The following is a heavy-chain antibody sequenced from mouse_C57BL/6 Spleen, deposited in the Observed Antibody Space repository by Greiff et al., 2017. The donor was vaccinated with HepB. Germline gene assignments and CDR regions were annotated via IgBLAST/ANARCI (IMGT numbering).Heavy chain of an antibody. CDR1: GYTFTSYW. J-gene: IGHJ2*01. CDR2: IYPSDSET. D-gene: IGHD3-2*02. CDR3: ARGSSGYLSFDY. Sequence: QVQLQQPGAELVRPGSSVKLSCKASGYTFTSYWMDWVKQRPGQGLEWIGNIYPSDSETHYNQKFKDKATLTVDKSSSTAYMQLSSLTSEDSAVYYCARGSSGYLSFDYWGQGTTLTVSS. V-gene: IGHV1-61*01.